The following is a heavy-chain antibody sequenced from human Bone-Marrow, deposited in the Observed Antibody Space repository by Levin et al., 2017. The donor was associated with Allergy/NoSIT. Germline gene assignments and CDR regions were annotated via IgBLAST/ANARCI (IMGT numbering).Heavy chain of an antibody. J-gene: IGHJ4*02. V-gene: IGHV3-33*01. CDR3: ARKPGYSSSWSFFDS. CDR1: GFTFSSFG. Sequence: SGGSLRLSCAASGFTFSSFGMHWVRQAPDKGLEWVAVIWHDGSNKYYADSVKGRFTISRDNSKNTLYLQMNSLRAEDTAVYYCARKPGYSSSWSFFDSWGQGTLVTVSS. D-gene: IGHD6-13*01. CDR2: IWHDGSNK.